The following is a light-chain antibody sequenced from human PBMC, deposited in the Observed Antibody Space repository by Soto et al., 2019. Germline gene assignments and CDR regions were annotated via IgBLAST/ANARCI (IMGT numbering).Light chain of an antibody. CDR2: VAS. CDR3: QQLKSYPKT. CDR1: QGISSY. V-gene: IGKV1-9*01. Sequence: DIQLTQSPSFLSASVGDRVTITCRASQGISSYLAWYQQKPGKTPKLLIYVASILQSGVPSRFSGSGSGTEFALTISSLQPEDFATYYCQQLKSYPKTFGQGTKVEIK. J-gene: IGKJ1*01.